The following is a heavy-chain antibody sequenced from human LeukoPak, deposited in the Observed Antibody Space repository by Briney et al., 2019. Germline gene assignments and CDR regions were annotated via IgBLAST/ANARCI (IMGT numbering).Heavy chain of an antibody. CDR3: AGHHPRNTVDF. Sequence: SETLSLTCTVSGGSISGSTYYWGWIRQPPGKELEWIGSLYYSGSTYYNPSLKSRVTIFVDTSKNRFSLELTSVTAADTAVYYCAGHHPRNTVDFWGQGTLVTVSS. D-gene: IGHD2/OR15-2a*01. CDR1: GGSISGSTYY. CDR2: LYYSGST. J-gene: IGHJ4*02. V-gene: IGHV4-39*01.